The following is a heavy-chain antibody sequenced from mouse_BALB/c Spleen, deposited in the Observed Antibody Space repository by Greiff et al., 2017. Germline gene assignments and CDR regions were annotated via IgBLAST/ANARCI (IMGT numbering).Heavy chain of an antibody. J-gene: IGHJ2*01. CDR1: GFTFSSFG. CDR2: ISSGSSTI. V-gene: IGHV5-17*02. CDR3: ARDYYDYDGTFDY. D-gene: IGHD2-4*01. Sequence: EVKLMESGGGLVQPGGSRKLSCAASGFTFSSFGMHWVRQAPEKGLEWVAYISSGSSTIYYADTVKGRFTISRDNPKNTLLLQMTSLRSEDTAMYYCARDYYDYDGTFDYWGQGTTLTVSS.